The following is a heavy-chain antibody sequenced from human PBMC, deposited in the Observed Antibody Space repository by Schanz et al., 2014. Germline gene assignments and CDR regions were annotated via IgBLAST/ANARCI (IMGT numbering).Heavy chain of an antibody. CDR1: GFAFSNYA. D-gene: IGHD2-15*01. CDR2: ITKDGRSA. J-gene: IGHJ5*02. V-gene: IGHV3-64D*06. Sequence: EVQLVESGGGLVQPGGSLRLSCSASGFAFSNYAMHWVRQAPEKGLEYVSAITKDGRSAYYADSVKGRFTISRDNSKSTHYLQMSSLRIEDTAEYHCVKEEWWRFDPWGQGTLVTVSS. CDR3: VKEEWWRFDP.